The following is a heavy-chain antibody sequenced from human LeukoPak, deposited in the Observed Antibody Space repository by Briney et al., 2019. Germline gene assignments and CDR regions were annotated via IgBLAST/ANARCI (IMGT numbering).Heavy chain of an antibody. V-gene: IGHV4-34*01. CDR1: GGSFSGYY. D-gene: IGHD3-10*01. CDR2: INHSGST. Sequence: KPSETLSLTSAVYGGSFSGYYWSCIRQPPGQRLEWMGEINHSGSTNYNPSLNSRVTISVYTSKNQFSLKLSSVPAADTAVYYCARRRSTMVRGVTFDYWGQGTLVTVSS. CDR3: ARRRSTMVRGVTFDY. J-gene: IGHJ4*02.